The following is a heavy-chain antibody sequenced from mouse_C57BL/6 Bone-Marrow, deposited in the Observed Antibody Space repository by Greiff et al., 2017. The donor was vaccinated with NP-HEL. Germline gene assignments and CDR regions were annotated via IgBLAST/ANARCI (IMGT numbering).Heavy chain of an antibody. CDR3: AICGSRDYDMDY. D-gene: IGHD1-1*01. V-gene: IGHV1-47*01. CDR2: FHPYNDDT. Sequence: VKLIESGAELVKPGASVKMSCKASGYTFTTYPIEWMKQNHGKSLEWIGNFHPYNDDTNYNDKFKGKATLTVEKSSSTVYLQLSRLTSDDSAVYYCAICGSRDYDMDYWGQGTTVTVSS. CDR1: GYTFTTYP. J-gene: IGHJ4*01.